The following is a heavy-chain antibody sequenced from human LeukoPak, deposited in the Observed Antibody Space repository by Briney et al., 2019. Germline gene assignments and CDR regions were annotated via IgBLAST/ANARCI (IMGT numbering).Heavy chain of an antibody. V-gene: IGHV1-8*01. CDR1: GYTFTSYD. CDR3: ARGLAAAGHYYYYYMDV. D-gene: IGHD6-13*01. CDR2: MNPSSGNT. J-gene: IGHJ6*03. Sequence: GASVKVSCKASGYTFTSYDINWVRQATGQGLEWMGWMNPSSGNTGYAQKFQGRVTMTRNTSISTAYMELSSLRSEDTAVYYCARGLAAAGHYYYYYMDVWGKGTTVTISS.